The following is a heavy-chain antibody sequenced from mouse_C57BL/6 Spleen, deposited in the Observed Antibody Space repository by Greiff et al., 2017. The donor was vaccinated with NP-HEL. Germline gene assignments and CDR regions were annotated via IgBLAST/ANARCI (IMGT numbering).Heavy chain of an antibody. Sequence: EVQLQQSGPELVKPGASVKMSCKASGYTFTDYNMHWVKQSHGKSLEWIGYINPNNGGTSYNQKFKGKATLTVNKSSSTAYMELRSLTSEDSAVYYCAKAGTAQATGAMDYWGQGTSVTVSS. CDR1: GYTFTDYN. J-gene: IGHJ4*01. D-gene: IGHD3-2*02. CDR2: INPNNGGT. CDR3: AKAGTAQATGAMDY. V-gene: IGHV1-22*01.